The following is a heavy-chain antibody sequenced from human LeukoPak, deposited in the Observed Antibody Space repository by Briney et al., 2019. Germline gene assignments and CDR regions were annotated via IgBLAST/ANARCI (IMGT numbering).Heavy chain of an antibody. CDR3: VRDRGTYRPIDY. CDR2: ISGSGTIT. D-gene: IGHD1-26*01. V-gene: IGHV3-23*01. CDR1: GFTFSTYA. J-gene: IGHJ4*02. Sequence: TGGSLRLSCLASGFTFSTYAMSWVRQAPGKGLEWVSIISGSGTITYYADSVKGRYTISRDNSKNTLYLQMNSLRAEDTAIYYCVRDRGTYRPIDYWGQGTLVTVSS.